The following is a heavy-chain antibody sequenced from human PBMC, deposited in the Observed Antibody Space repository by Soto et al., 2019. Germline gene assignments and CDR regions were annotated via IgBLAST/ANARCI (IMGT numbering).Heavy chain of an antibody. J-gene: IGHJ6*03. D-gene: IGHD1-26*01. CDR1: GFTFSSYS. CDR3: ARVPVSYGLDWTYYYYMDV. V-gene: IGHV3-21*01. Sequence: GGSLRLSCAASGFTFSSYSMNWVRQAPGKGLEWVPSISSSSSYIYYADSVKGRFTISRDNAKNSLYLQMNSLRAEDTAVYYCARVPVSYGLDWTYYYYMDVWGKGTTVTVSS. CDR2: ISSSSSYI.